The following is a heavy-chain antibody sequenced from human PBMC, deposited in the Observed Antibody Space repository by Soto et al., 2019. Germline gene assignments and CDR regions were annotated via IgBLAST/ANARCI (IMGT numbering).Heavy chain of an antibody. CDR3: AGKVGNSGHYYYGMDV. Sequence: GASVKVSCKASGYTFTSYGISWVRQAPGQGLEWMGWISAYNGNTNYAQKLQGRVTMTTDTSTSTAYMELRSLRSDDTAVYYCAGKVGNSGHYYYGMDVWGQGTTVTVSS. CDR2: ISAYNGNT. CDR1: GYTFTSYG. J-gene: IGHJ6*02. V-gene: IGHV1-18*01. D-gene: IGHD1-26*01.